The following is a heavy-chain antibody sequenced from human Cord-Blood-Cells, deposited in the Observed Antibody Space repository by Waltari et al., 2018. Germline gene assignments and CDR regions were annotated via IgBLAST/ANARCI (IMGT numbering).Heavy chain of an antibody. D-gene: IGHD6-19*01. V-gene: IGHV1-8*03. CDR1: GYTFTSYD. CDR3: ARGGGSGWYYYYYYMGV. J-gene: IGHJ6*03. Sequence: QVQLVQSGAEVKKPGASVKVSCKASGYTFTSYDINWVPQATGQGLEWMGWMNPNSGNTGYAQKFQGRVTITRNTSISTAYMELSSLRSEDTAVYYCARGGGSGWYYYYYYMGVWGKGTTVTVSS. CDR2: MNPNSGNT.